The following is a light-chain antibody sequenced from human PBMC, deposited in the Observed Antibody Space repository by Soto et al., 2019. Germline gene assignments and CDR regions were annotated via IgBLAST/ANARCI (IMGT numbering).Light chain of an antibody. CDR1: STDFGSYNY. J-gene: IGLJ3*02. CDR3: SSYASSTWV. V-gene: IGLV2-14*01. Sequence: QSVLTQPASVSGSPGQSITISCTGTSTDFGSYNYVSWYQQHPGKAPKLMIYDVTYRPSGVSHRFSGSKSDNTASLTISGRGAEDEADYYCSSYASSTWVFGGGTKLTVL. CDR2: DVT.